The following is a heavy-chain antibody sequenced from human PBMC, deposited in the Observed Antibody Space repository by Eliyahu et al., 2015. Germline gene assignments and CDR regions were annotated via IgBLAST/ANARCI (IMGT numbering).Heavy chain of an antibody. CDR2: INPSGGST. J-gene: IGHJ4*02. CDR1: GXTFTSYY. Sequence: QVQLVQSGAEVKKPGASVKVSCKASGXTFTSYYMHWVRQAPGQGLEWMGIINPSGGSTSYAQKFQGRVTMTRDTSTSTVYMELSSLRSEDTAVYYCARARARPHSSGYYLWGYWGQGTLVTVSS. V-gene: IGHV1-46*03. D-gene: IGHD3-22*01. CDR3: ARARARPHSSGYYLWGY.